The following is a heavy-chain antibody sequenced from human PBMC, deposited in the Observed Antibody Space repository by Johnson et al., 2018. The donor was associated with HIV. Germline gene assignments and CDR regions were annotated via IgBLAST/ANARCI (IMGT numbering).Heavy chain of an antibody. CDR2: INWNGGSTI. V-gene: IGHV3-20*04. CDR1: GFTFDDYG. D-gene: IGHD4-17*01. Sequence: EVQLLESGGSVVRPGGSLRLSCTTSGFTFDDYGMSWVRQAPGKGLEWVSGINWNGGSTIYYADSVKGRFTISRDNDKNSLYLQMNSPRAEDTAVYYCARDGDTVTTQGAFDIWGQGTMVTVSS. J-gene: IGHJ3*02. CDR3: ARDGDTVTTQGAFDI.